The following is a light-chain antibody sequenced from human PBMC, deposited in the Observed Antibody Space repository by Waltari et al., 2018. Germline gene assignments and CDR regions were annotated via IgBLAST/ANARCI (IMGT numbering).Light chain of an antibody. CDR1: TSHIGAGHA. CDR3: QSFDNMLSGGVV. Sequence: QSVLTQPPSVSGTPGQRVTISCSGRTSHIGAGHALPWYPHLPGTAPKLLIYGNNKRPSGVPDRFSGSKSGTSASLAITGLQADDEADYFCQSFDNMLSGGVVFGGGTKLAVL. V-gene: IGLV1-40*01. J-gene: IGLJ2*01. CDR2: GNN.